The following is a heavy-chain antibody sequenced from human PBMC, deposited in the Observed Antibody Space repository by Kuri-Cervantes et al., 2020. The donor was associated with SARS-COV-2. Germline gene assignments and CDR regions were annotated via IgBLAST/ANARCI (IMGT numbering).Heavy chain of an antibody. J-gene: IGHJ4*02. Sequence: SETLSLTCAVYGGSFRGYFWSWIRQPPGKGLEWIGEINHSGSTNYNPSLKSRVTISVDTSKNQFSLKLSSVTAADTAVYYCARAVAGPIYYFDYWGQGTLVTVSS. CDR1: GGSFRGYF. CDR2: INHSGST. V-gene: IGHV4-34*01. D-gene: IGHD6-19*01. CDR3: ARAVAGPIYYFDY.